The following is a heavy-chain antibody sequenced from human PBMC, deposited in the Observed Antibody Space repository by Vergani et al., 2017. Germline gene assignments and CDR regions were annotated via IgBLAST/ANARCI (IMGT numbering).Heavy chain of an antibody. J-gene: IGHJ4*02. V-gene: IGHV3-15*01. D-gene: IGHD2-21*02. CDR1: GFTFSNAW. CDR2: IKSKTDGGTT. Sequence: EVQLVESGGGLVKPGGSLRLSCAASGFTFSNAWMSWVRQAPGKGLEWVGRIKSKTDGGTTDYAAPVKGRFTISRDDSKNTLYLQMNSLRAEDTAVYYCARIFVVVTATPGGFDYWGQGTLVTVSS. CDR3: ARIFVVVTATPGGFDY.